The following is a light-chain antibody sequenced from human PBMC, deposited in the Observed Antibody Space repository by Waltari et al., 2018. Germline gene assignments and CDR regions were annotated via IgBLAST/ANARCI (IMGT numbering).Light chain of an antibody. CDR1: QSVSSY. CDR2: DSS. V-gene: IGKV3-11*01. Sequence: TQSPATLSLSPGERATLSCRASQSVSSYLAWYQQKPGQAPRLLIYDSSNRATGIPARFSGSGSGTDFTLTISSLEPEDFAVYYCQQRSNWFTFGGGTKVEIK. CDR3: QQRSNWFT. J-gene: IGKJ4*01.